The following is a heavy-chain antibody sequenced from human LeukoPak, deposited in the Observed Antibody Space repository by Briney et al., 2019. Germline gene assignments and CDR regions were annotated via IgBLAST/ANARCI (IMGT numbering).Heavy chain of an antibody. CDR3: ASMYYYDSSGYSDY. D-gene: IGHD3-22*01. Sequence: ASVKVSCTASGYTFTSYGISWVRQAPGQGLEWMGWISAYSGNTNYAQKFQGRVTMTRDTSISTAYMELSRLRSDDTAVYYCASMYYYDSSGYSDYWGQGTLVTVSS. J-gene: IGHJ4*02. V-gene: IGHV1-18*01. CDR2: ISAYSGNT. CDR1: GYTFTSYG.